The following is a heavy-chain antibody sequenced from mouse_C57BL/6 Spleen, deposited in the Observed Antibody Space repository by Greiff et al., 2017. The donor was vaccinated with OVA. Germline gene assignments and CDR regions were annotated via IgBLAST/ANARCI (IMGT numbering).Heavy chain of an antibody. CDR2: IYPGDGDT. D-gene: IGHD1-1*01. CDR3: ARGDGSSPAWFAY. Sequence: VQLQQSGPELVKPGASVKISCKASGYAFSSSWMNWVKQRPGKGLEWIGRIYPGDGDTNYNGKFKGKATLTADKSSSTAYMQLSSLTSEDSAVYFCARGDGSSPAWFAYWGQGTLVTVSA. J-gene: IGHJ3*01. CDR1: GYAFSSSW. V-gene: IGHV1-82*01.